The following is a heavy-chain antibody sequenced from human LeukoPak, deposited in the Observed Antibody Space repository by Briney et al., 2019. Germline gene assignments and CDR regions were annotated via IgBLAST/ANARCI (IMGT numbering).Heavy chain of an antibody. Sequence: PSETLSLTCAVYGGSFSGYYWSWIRQPPGKGLEWIGYIYYSGSTYYNPSLKSRVTISVDTSKNQFSLKLSSVTAADTAVYYCARVAVAGTKDCWGQGTLVTVSS. J-gene: IGHJ4*02. CDR2: IYYSGST. CDR3: ARVAVAGTKDC. D-gene: IGHD6-19*01. CDR1: GGSFSGYY. V-gene: IGHV4-30-4*08.